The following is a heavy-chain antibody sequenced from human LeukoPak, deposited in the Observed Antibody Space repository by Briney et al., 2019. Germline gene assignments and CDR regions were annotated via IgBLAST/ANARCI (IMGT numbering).Heavy chain of an antibody. Sequence: TGGSLGLSCAASGFTFSSYSMNWVRQAPGKGLEWVSSISSSSSYIYYADSVKGRFTISRDNAKNSLYLQMNSLRAEDTAVYYCAKGIYSSGWSYFDYWGHGTLVTVSS. D-gene: IGHD6-19*01. V-gene: IGHV3-21*04. CDR3: AKGIYSSGWSYFDY. CDR1: GFTFSSYS. CDR2: ISSSSSYI. J-gene: IGHJ4*01.